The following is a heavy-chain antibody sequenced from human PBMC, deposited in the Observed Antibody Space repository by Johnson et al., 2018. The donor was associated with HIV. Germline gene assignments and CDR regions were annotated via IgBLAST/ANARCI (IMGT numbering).Heavy chain of an antibody. CDR2: IDWNGGSS. V-gene: IGHV3-20*04. J-gene: IGHJ3*02. CDR3: ARGAYSSSWHASDASDI. Sequence: VQLVESGGGLIQPGGSLRLSCAASGFTVSSNYMSWVRQAPGKGLEWVSGIDWNGGSSGYADSVKGRFSISRDNGKNSLYLQMNSLRAEDTALYYCARGAYSSSWHASDASDIWA. D-gene: IGHD6-13*01. CDR1: GFTVSSNY.